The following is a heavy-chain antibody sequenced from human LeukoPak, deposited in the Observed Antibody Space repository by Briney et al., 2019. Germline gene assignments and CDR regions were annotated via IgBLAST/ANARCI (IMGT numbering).Heavy chain of an antibody. CDR3: VRGVGVSRFNYFDP. CDR1: GFTFSSFG. J-gene: IGHJ5*02. CDR2: IWYDASNK. Sequence: GSLRLSCAASGFTFSSFGVHWVRQAPGKGLEWVAVIWYDASNKYYADSVKGRFTISRDNSKNTLYLQMNSLRDDDTAVYYCVRGVGVSRFNYFDPWGQGTLVTVSS. D-gene: IGHD1-26*01. V-gene: IGHV3-33*01.